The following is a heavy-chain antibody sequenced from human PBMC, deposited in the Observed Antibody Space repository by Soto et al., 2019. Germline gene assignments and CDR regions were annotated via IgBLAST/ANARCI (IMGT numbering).Heavy chain of an antibody. CDR1: GFTFSSYA. CDR3: ARARETHNWFDP. Sequence: PGGSLRLSCAASGFTFSSYAMRWVRQAPGKGLEWVAVISYDGSNKYYADSVKGRFTISRDNSKNTLYLQMNSLRAEDTAVYYCARARETHNWFDPWGQGTLVTVSS. CDR2: ISYDGSNK. V-gene: IGHV3-30-3*01. J-gene: IGHJ5*02. D-gene: IGHD1-26*01.